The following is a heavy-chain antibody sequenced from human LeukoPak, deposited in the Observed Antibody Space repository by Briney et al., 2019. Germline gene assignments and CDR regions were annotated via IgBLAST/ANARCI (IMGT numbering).Heavy chain of an antibody. Sequence: ASVKVSCKASGYTFTSYDINWVRQATGQGLEWMGWMNPNSGNTGYAQKFQGRVTMTRNTSISTAYMELSSLRSEDTAVYYCARRGLLWFGEPYYMDVWGKGTTVTVSS. CDR3: ARRGLLWFGEPYYMDV. V-gene: IGHV1-8*01. CDR1: GYTFTSYD. D-gene: IGHD3-10*01. CDR2: MNPNSGNT. J-gene: IGHJ6*03.